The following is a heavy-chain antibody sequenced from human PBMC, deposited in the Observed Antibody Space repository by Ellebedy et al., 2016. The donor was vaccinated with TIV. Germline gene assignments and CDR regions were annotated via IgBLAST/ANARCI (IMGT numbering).Heavy chain of an antibody. CDR2: ISASDIST. Sequence: GGSLRLSCGASGFSFSNFAMTWVRQAPGKGLEWVSSISASDISTDYADSVRGRVTLSRDNSRNTLYLQMDSLRADDTAVYYCAKLDSSGYYYGRFDYWGQGTLVTVSS. D-gene: IGHD3-22*01. V-gene: IGHV3-23*01. J-gene: IGHJ4*02. CDR1: GFSFSNFA. CDR3: AKLDSSGYYYGRFDY.